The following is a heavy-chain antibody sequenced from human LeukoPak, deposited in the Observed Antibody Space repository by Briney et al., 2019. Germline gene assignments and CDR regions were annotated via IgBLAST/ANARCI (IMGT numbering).Heavy chain of an antibody. D-gene: IGHD6-13*01. V-gene: IGHV4-39*01. Sequence: SETLSLTCTVSGGSISSSSYYWGWIRQPPGKGLEWIGSIYYSGSTYYNPSLKSRVTITVDTSKNQFSLKLSSVSAADTAVYYCARSSWTTAAGTLDYWGQGTLVTVSS. J-gene: IGHJ4*02. CDR1: GGSISSSSYY. CDR2: IYYSGST. CDR3: ARSSWTTAAGTLDY.